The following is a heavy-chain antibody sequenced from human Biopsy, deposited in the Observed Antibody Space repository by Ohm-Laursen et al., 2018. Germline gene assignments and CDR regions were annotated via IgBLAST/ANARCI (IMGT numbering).Heavy chain of an antibody. D-gene: IGHD3-3*01. V-gene: IGHV3-48*03. Sequence: SQRLSCASSGFTFSSSEMVWVRQGPGKGPEWFSYINPGGSMMYYADSVKGRFIVSRDNAKNSLYLQMDSLRVDDTAVYYCATRKSGEWLSYYFHHWGQGTLVSASS. J-gene: IGHJ4*02. CDR2: INPGGSMM. CDR1: GFTFSSSE. CDR3: ATRKSGEWLSYYFHH.